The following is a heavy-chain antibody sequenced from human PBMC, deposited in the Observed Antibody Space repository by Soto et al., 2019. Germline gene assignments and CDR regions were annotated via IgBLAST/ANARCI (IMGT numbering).Heavy chain of an antibody. D-gene: IGHD5-18*01. Sequence: QVQLVQSGAEVKKPGASVKVSCKASGYTFTSYAIRWVRQAPGQGLEWMGWISAYNGNTKYAQKLQGRLTLTTDTSTSTAYMELRSLRSDDAAVYYCARDTAIALPDAWGQGTLVTVSS. CDR2: ISAYNGNT. V-gene: IGHV1-18*01. J-gene: IGHJ4*02. CDR3: ARDTAIALPDA. CDR1: GYTFTSYA.